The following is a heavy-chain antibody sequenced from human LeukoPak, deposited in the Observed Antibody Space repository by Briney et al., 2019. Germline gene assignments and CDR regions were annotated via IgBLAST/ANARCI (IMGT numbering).Heavy chain of an antibody. CDR3: ARANMVRGVMRFDY. D-gene: IGHD3-10*01. CDR1: GFTFSSYW. J-gene: IGHJ4*02. Sequence: GSLRLSCAASGFTFSSYWMSWVRQAPGKGLEWVANIKQDGSEKYYVDSVKGRFTISRDNAKNSLYLQMNSLRAEDTAVYYCARANMVRGVMRFDYWGQGTLDTVSS. V-gene: IGHV3-7*01. CDR2: IKQDGSEK.